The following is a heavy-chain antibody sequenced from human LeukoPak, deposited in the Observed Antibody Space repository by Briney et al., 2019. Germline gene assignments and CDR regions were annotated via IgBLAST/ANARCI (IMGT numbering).Heavy chain of an antibody. CDR2: IYYSGST. Sequence: SETLSLTCTVSGGSISSYYWSWIRQPPGKGLEWIGYIYYSGSTNYNPSLKSRVTISVDTSKNQFSLKLNSVTAADTAVYYCARHVYDSSGYGPDAFDIWGQGTMVTVSS. CDR1: GGSISSYY. V-gene: IGHV4-59*08. CDR3: ARHVYDSSGYGPDAFDI. J-gene: IGHJ3*02. D-gene: IGHD3-22*01.